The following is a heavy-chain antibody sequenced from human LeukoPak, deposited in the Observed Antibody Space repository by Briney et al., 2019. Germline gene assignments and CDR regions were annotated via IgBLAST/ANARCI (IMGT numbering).Heavy chain of an antibody. Sequence: WIRHSPGKGLEWVSAISGSGGSTYYADSVKGRFTISRDNSKNTLYLQMNSLRAEDTAVYYCDRGYSIDYWGQGTLVTVSS. CDR3: DRGYSIDY. D-gene: IGHD6-13*01. J-gene: IGHJ4*02. CDR2: ISGSGGST. V-gene: IGHV3-23*01.